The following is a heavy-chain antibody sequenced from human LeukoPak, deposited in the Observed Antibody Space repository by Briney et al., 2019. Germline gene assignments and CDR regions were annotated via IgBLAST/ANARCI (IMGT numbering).Heavy chain of an antibody. CDR3: ARGQGSYGDY. CDR2: IYHSGST. D-gene: IGHD5-18*01. CDR1: GGSISNTNW. Sequence: SETLSLTCGVSGGSISNTNWWTWVRPPPGKGLEWIGEIYHSGSTNYNPSLRSRVTISVDRSKNQFALKLTSVTAADTAVYYCARGQGSYGDYWGQGTLVIVSS. J-gene: IGHJ4*02. V-gene: IGHV4/OR15-8*01.